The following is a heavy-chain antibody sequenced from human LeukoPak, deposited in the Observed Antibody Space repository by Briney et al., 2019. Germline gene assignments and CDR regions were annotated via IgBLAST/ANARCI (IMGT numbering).Heavy chain of an antibody. CDR2: IYYSGST. Sequence: PSETLSLTCTVSGGSISSYYWSWIRQPPGKGLEWIGYIYYSGSTNYNPSLKSRVTISVDTSKNQFSLKLSSVTAADTAVYYCAREFDYGAYYWGQGTLVTVSS. V-gene: IGHV4-59*01. D-gene: IGHD4-17*01. CDR3: AREFDYGAYY. J-gene: IGHJ4*02. CDR1: GGSISSYY.